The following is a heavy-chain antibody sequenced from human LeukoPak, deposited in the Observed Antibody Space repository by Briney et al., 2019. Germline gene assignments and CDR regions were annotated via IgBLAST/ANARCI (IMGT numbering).Heavy chain of an antibody. CDR3: AKDQSYGFDY. D-gene: IGHD5-18*01. Sequence: GGSLRLSCAASGFAFSTYAMSWVRQAPGKGLEWVSALRGSGASTYYADSVKGRFTISRDNSKNTLYLQMNSLRAEDTAIYYCAKDQSYGFDYWGQGTLVTVSS. J-gene: IGHJ4*02. CDR1: GFAFSTYA. V-gene: IGHV3-23*01. CDR2: LRGSGAST.